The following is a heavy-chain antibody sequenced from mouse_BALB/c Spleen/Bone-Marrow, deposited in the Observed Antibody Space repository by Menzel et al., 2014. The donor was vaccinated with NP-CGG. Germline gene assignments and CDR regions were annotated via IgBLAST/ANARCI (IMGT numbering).Heavy chain of an antibody. CDR3: ARGGFDY. Sequence: VQLQESGADLVKPGASVKLSCKASGYTFTSYWMHWVKQRPGQGLEWIGEINPSNGRTNYNEKFKSKATLTVDKSSSTAYMQLSSLTSEDSAVYYCARGGFDYWGQGATLTVSS. J-gene: IGHJ2*01. CDR2: INPSNGRT. CDR1: GYTFTSYW. V-gene: IGHV1S81*02.